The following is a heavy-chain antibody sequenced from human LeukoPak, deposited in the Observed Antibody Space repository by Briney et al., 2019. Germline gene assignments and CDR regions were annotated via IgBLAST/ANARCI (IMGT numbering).Heavy chain of an antibody. CDR2: ISWDGGDT. D-gene: IGHD1-26*01. CDR3: ARVYEGADDY. CDR1: GFTFHDYI. Sequence: GGSLRLSCAASGFTFHDYIMHWVRQVPGKGLEWVSLISWDGGDTYYADAVKGRFTISRDNINNSLYLQMNSLRTEDTALYYCARVYEGADDYWGQGTLVTVSS. V-gene: IGHV3-43*01. J-gene: IGHJ4*02.